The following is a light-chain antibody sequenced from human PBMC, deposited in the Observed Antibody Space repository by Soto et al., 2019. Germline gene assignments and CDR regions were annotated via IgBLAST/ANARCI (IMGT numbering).Light chain of an antibody. CDR3: SSYTSSSTRVL. CDR1: SSDVGTYNY. Sequence: QSALTQPASVSGSPGQSITTSCTGTSSDVGTYNYVSWYQHHPGKAPKLMIYAVNNRPSGVSNRFSGSKSDNTASLTISGLQAEDEADYYCSSYTSSSTRVLFGGGTKLTVL. CDR2: AVN. J-gene: IGLJ2*01. V-gene: IGLV2-14*03.